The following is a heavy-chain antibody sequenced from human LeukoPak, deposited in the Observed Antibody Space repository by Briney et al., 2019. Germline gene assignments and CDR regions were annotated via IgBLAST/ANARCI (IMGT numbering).Heavy chain of an antibody. D-gene: IGHD6-13*01. CDR3: ARVMQSSSWPHCYYYYYMDV. J-gene: IGHJ6*03. V-gene: IGHV4-59*01. CDR2: IYYSGST. CDR1: GGSISSYY. Sequence: SETLSLTCTVSGGSISSYYWSWIRRPPGKGLEWIGYIYYSGSTNYNPSLKSRVTISVDTSKNQFSLKLSSVTAADTAVYYCARVMQSSSWPHCYYYYYMDVWGKGTTVTVSS.